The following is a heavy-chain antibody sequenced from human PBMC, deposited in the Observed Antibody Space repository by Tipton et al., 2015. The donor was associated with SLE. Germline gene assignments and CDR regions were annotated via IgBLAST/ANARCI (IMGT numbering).Heavy chain of an antibody. J-gene: IGHJ4*02. CDR3: ARDEYRYDGTGYHLLGHFGY. D-gene: IGHD3-22*01. V-gene: IGHV4-39*07. CDR1: GGSISSSSYY. Sequence: TLSLTCTVSGGSISSSSYYWGWIRQPPGKGLEWIGNIYYTGNTFYSPSLKSRVTISEDTSKNQFSLKLGSVTAADTVVYYCARDEYRYDGTGYHLLGHFGYWGQGTLVTVSS. CDR2: IYYTGNT.